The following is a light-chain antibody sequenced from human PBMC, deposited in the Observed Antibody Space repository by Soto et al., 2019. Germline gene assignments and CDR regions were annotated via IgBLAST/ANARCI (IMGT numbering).Light chain of an antibody. J-gene: IGKJ3*01. CDR1: QGISND. V-gene: IGKV1-17*01. Sequence: DIKMTQSPSSLSASVGDRVTITCRASQGISNDLGWYQQKPGKAPKRLISVASTLQSGVPARFSGSGSGTEFTLTISTLQPEDFATYYCLQHNSNPLTFGPGTKVEIK. CDR3: LQHNSNPLT. CDR2: VAS.